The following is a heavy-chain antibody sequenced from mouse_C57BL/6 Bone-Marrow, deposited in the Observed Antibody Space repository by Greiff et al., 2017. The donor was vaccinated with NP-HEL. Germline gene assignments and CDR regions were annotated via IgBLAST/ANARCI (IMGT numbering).Heavy chain of an antibody. V-gene: IGHV10-3*01. J-gene: IGHJ4*01. Sequence: EVQLVESGGGLVQPKGSLKLSCAASGFTFNTYAMHWVRQAPGKGLEWVARISSKSSNYATYYADSVKDRFTISRDDSQSMLYMQKNKLRTEDTAMYDCVKEEYDGYAMDDWGQGTAVTVSS. D-gene: IGHD2-12*01. CDR1: GFTFNTYA. CDR3: VKEEYDGYAMDD. CDR2: ISSKSSNYAT.